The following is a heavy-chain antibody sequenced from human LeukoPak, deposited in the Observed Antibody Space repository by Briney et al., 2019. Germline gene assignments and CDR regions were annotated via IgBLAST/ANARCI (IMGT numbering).Heavy chain of an antibody. CDR2: IPYDGSNK. CDR3: AKPRGFGELFFDY. V-gene: IGHV3-30*02. D-gene: IGHD3-10*01. CDR1: GFTFSSYG. Sequence: PGGSLRLSCAASGFTFSSYGMHWVRQAPGKGLEWVAVIPYDGSNKYYADSVKGRFTISRDNSKNTLYLQMNSLRAEDTAVYYCAKPRGFGELFFDYWGQGTLVTVSS. J-gene: IGHJ4*02.